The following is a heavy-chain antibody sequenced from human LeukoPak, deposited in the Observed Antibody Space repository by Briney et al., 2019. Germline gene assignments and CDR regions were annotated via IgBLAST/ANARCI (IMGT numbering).Heavy chain of an antibody. CDR3: ARSSEGRYYYDSSGFSYYYYYMDV. Sequence: PSETLSLTCTVSGGSISTSNYYWGWIRQPPGKGLEWIGYIYYSGSTYYNPSLRSRVTISVDTSKNQFSLKLSSVTAADTAVYYCARSSEGRYYYDSSGFSYYYYYMDVWGKGTTVTISS. J-gene: IGHJ6*03. V-gene: IGHV4-61*05. CDR1: GGSISTSNYY. CDR2: IYYSGST. D-gene: IGHD3-22*01.